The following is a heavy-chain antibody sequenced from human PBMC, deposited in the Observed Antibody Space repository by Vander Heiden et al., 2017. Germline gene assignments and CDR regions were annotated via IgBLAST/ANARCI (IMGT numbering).Heavy chain of an antibody. CDR2: IYSGGNT. CDR3: ARVVTWFDP. J-gene: IGHJ5*01. V-gene: IGHV3-53*01. Sequence: EGQLVESGGGLIQPGGSLRLICAASGFTVSSNYMSWVRQTPGKGLEWVSLIYSGGNTYYADSVKGRFTISRDNSKNMVYLQMNSLRAEDTAVYYCARVVTWFDPWGQGTLVTVSS. D-gene: IGHD2-21*01. CDR1: GFTVSSNY.